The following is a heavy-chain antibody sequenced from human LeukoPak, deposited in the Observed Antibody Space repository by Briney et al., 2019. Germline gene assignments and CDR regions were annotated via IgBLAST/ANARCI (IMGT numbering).Heavy chain of an antibody. CDR2: YYWDDDK. V-gene: IGHV2-5*02. D-gene: IGHD5-18*01. J-gene: IGHJ3*01. CDR1: GVSLSSSGVG. Sequence: ESGPTLVHPTPTLTLTFSPSGVSLSSSGVGVGWIRQPPVKALEWLALYYWDDDKRYSPSLKSRLSIAKDTSKSQVVLTMTNMDSVDTATYYCAHSQVFSSGSFHVAYDVWGLGTLVSVSA. CDR3: AHSQVFSSGSFHVAYDV.